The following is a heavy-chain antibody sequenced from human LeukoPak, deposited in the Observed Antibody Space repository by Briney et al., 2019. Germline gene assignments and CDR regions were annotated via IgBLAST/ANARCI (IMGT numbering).Heavy chain of an antibody. V-gene: IGHV3-23*01. D-gene: IGHD3-3*01. CDR3: EPPLQFLES. Sequence: GGSLRLSCTTSGFTFGTSTMTWVRQAPGKGLEWVSTINSNGGSTYYASSVKGRFTISRDNSRNTLYLRMSSLRAEDTAVYYCEPPLQFLESWGQGTMVIVSS. CDR2: INSNGGST. J-gene: IGHJ5*02. CDR1: GFTFGTST.